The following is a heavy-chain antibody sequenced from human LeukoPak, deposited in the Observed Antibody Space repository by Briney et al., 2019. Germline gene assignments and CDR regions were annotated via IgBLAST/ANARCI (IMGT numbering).Heavy chain of an antibody. CDR1: GFSVNNNY. Sequence: PGGSLRLSCAASGFSVNNNYMNWARQAPGKGLEWVANIKQDGSEKYYVDSVKGRFTISRDNAKNSLYLQMNSLRAEDTAVYYCARGRMVPAATHAFDIWGQGTMVTVSS. CDR2: IKQDGSEK. CDR3: ARGRMVPAATHAFDI. V-gene: IGHV3-7*04. D-gene: IGHD2-2*01. J-gene: IGHJ3*02.